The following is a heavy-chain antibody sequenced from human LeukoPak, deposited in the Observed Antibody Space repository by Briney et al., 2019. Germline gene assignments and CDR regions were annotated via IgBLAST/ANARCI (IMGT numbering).Heavy chain of an antibody. CDR3: ARIMSSGWRNYFDY. CDR2: IYYSGST. V-gene: IGHV4-39*01. Sequence: SETLSLTCTVSGGSISSSSYYWGWIRQPPGKGLEWIGSIYYSGSTYYNPSLKSRVTIPVDTSKNQFSLKLSSVTAADTAVYYCARIMSSGWRNYFDYWGQGTLVTVSS. CDR1: GGSISSSSYY. D-gene: IGHD6-19*01. J-gene: IGHJ4*02.